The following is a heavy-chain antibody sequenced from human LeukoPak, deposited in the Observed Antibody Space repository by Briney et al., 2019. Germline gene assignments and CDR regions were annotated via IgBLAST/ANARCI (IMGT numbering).Heavy chain of an antibody. CDR2: INHSGST. J-gene: IGHJ4*02. CDR1: GGSFSGYY. D-gene: IGHD5-18*01. Sequence: PSETLSLTCAVYGGSFSGYYWSWIRQPPGKGLEWIGEINHSGSTNYNPSLKSRVTISVDTSKNQFSLKLSSVTAADTAVYYCARFRGYSYGFDYWGQGTLVTVSS. V-gene: IGHV4-34*01. CDR3: ARFRGYSYGFDY.